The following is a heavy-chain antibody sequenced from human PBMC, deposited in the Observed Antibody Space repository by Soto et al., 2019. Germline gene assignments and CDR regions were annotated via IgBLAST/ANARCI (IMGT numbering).Heavy chain of an antibody. CDR2: ISSSSSYT. CDR1: GFTFSDYY. CDR3: ARESPSNSIAARRGPFDY. D-gene: IGHD6-6*01. V-gene: IGHV3-11*06. Sequence: LRLSCAASGFTFSDYYMSWIRQAPWKGPEWVSYISSSSSYTNYADSVKGRFTISRDNAKNSLYLQMNSLRAEDTAVYYCARESPSNSIAARRGPFDYWGQGTLVTVSS. J-gene: IGHJ4*02.